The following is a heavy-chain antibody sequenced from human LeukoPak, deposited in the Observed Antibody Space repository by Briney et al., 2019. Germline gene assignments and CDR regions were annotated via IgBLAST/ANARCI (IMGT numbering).Heavy chain of an antibody. CDR1: GYSLTGYH. J-gene: IGHJ4*02. V-gene: IGHV1-2*06. Sequence: ASVKVSCKASGYSLTGYHMHWVRQAPGQGLEWMGRINPNSGDTNYAQKFQGRVTMTRDTSISTAYMELSRLRSDDTAVYYCARDYCSSTSCLFDYWGQGALVTVSS. CDR3: ARDYCSSTSCLFDY. CDR2: INPNSGDT. D-gene: IGHD2-2*01.